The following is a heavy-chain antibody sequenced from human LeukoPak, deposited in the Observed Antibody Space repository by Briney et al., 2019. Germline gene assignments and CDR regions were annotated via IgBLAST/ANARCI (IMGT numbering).Heavy chain of an antibody. V-gene: IGHV4-39*01. Sequence: SETLSLTCTVSGGSINTPNYYWGWIRQTPGKGLEWIGNIFYSGGTYYSPSLTSRVTISLDTSRNQFSLKLSSVTAADTAVYYCARTYYGSFDPWGQGTLVTVSS. D-gene: IGHD3-10*01. CDR2: IFYSGGT. J-gene: IGHJ5*02. CDR1: GGSINTPNYY. CDR3: ARTYYGSFDP.